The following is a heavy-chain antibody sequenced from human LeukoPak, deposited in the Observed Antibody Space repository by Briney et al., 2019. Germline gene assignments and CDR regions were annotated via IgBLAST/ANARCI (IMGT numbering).Heavy chain of an antibody. CDR2: INSDGSSI. Sequence: QPGGSLRLSCAASGFTFSSYWLHWVRQAPGKGLVWVSRINSDGSSITYADSVKGRFTISRDNAKNTLYLQMNSLRAEDTAVYYCARSTAVGFPFDYWGQGTLVTVSS. J-gene: IGHJ4*02. D-gene: IGHD4-23*01. CDR3: ARSTAVGFPFDY. CDR1: GFTFSSYW. V-gene: IGHV3-74*03.